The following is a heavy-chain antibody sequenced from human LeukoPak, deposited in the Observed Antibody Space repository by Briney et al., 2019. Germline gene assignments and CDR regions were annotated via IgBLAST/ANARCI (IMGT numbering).Heavy chain of an antibody. J-gene: IGHJ4*02. CDR3: ARHLNCYPDY. V-gene: IGHV3-74*01. CDR2: ISSDGSIT. Sequence: GGSLRLSCAASGFTFSTYWMHWVRQAPGKGLVWVSRISSDGSITGYADSVKGRFTISRDNAKNTLYLQMNSLRAEDTAVYYCARHLNCYPDYWGQGTLVTVSS. CDR1: GFTFSTYW. D-gene: IGHD2-15*01.